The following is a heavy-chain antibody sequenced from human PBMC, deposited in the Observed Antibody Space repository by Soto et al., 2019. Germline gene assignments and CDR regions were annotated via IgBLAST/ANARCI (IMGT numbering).Heavy chain of an antibody. Sequence: QAQVVQSGAEARAPGASVKVSCKASGYIFTSYYIHWVRQAPGQGLEYLGVAYPHAATTYVAQKFQGRITVAMDRSTSTVDMELTSLTPGDTAVYYCAGERDRAYWFDPWGQGTLVTVSS. J-gene: IGHJ5*02. CDR2: AYPHAATT. CDR3: AGERDRAYWFDP. V-gene: IGHV1-46*03. CDR1: GYIFTSYY.